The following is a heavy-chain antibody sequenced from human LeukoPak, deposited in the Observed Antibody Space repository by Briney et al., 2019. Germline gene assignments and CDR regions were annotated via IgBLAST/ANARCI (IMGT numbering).Heavy chain of an antibody. CDR3: AAEKRVYCSGGACYPDASDI. D-gene: IGHD2-15*01. V-gene: IGHV1-46*01. CDR2: INPSGGST. J-gene: IGHJ3*02. Sequence: ASVKVSCKASGYTFTSYYIHWVRQAPGQGLEWMGIINPSGGSTNYAQKFQERVTVTRDMSASTAYMELSSLRSEDTAVYYCAAEKRVYCSGGACYPDASDIWGQGTTVTVSS. CDR1: GYTFTSYY.